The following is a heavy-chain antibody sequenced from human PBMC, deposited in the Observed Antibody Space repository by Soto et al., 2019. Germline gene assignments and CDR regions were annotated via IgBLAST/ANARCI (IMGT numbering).Heavy chain of an antibody. CDR3: ARGGSGSYYDFDY. D-gene: IGHD3-10*01. CDR2: IYYSGST. J-gene: IGHJ4*02. Sequence: SQTLSLTCTVSGGSISSYYWSWIRQPPGKGLEWIGYIYYSGSTNYNPSLKSRVTISVDTSKNQCSLKLSSVTAADTAVYYCARGGSGSYYDFDYWGQGTLVTVSS. V-gene: IGHV4-59*01. CDR1: GGSISSYY.